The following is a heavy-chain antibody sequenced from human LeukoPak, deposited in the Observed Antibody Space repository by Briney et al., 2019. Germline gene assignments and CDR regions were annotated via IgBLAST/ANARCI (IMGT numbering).Heavy chain of an antibody. V-gene: IGHV1-46*01. J-gene: IGHJ3*02. CDR1: GYTFTTYY. Sequence: ASVRVSCKASGYTFTTYYIHWVRQAPGQGLEWMGIISPSGAITSYAQKFQGRVTMTSAMSTRTVYMELSSLRSEDTAVYYCARVRDGYNDAYDIWGQGTMVTVSS. CDR3: ARVRDGYNDAYDI. CDR2: ISPSGAIT. D-gene: IGHD5-24*01.